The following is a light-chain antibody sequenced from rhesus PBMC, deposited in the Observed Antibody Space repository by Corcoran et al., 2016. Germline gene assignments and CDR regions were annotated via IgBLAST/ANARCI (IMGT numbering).Light chain of an antibody. CDR1: QSVSMF. V-gene: IGKV3-24*03. Sequence: EIVMTQSPATLALSPGERATLSCRASQSVSMFLGWYQQKPGQAPRLLIYGASSRATGIPDRFRGSGSGRECTLTISSLEPEDVGVYFCLQSSSWPYSFGQGTKVEIK. CDR3: LQSSSWPYS. CDR2: GAS. J-gene: IGKJ2*01.